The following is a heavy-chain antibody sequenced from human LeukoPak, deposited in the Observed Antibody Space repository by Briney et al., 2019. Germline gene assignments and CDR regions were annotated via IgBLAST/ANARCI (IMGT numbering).Heavy chain of an antibody. J-gene: IGHJ4*02. CDR2: INHSGST. CDR3: ASLLWFGPGY. D-gene: IGHD3-10*01. V-gene: IGHV4-34*01. Sequence: PSETLSLTCAVYGGSFSGYYWSWIRQPPGKGLEWIGEINHSGSTNYNPSLKSRVTISVDTSKNQFSLKPSSVTAADTAVYYCASLLWFGPGYWGQGTLVTVSS. CDR1: GGSFSGYY.